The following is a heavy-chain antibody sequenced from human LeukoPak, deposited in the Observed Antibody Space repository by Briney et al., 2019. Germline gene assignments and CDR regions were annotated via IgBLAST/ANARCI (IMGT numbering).Heavy chain of an antibody. Sequence: PSETLSLTCTVSLDSTTSNLWSWGRQPPGKGREWVGEIHRSGRTNYNPSLQSRVTISIVRSKIQIALELSSVTAADTAVYYCAILIFGGFNPGAYWGQGTLVTVSS. V-gene: IGHV4-4*02. CDR3: AILIFGGFNPGAY. J-gene: IGHJ4*02. CDR1: LDSTTSNL. CDR2: IHRSGRT. D-gene: IGHD1-14*01.